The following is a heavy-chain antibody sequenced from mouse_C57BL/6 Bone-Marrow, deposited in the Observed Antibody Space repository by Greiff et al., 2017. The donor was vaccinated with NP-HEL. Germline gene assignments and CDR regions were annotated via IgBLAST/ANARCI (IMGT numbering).Heavy chain of an antibody. CDR1: GFTFSDYG. V-gene: IGHV5-17*01. CDR2: ISSGSSTI. Sequence: EVKLVESGGGLVKPGGSLKLSCAASGFTFSDYGMHWVRQAPEKGLEWVAYISSGSSTIYYADTVKGRFTISRDNAKNTLFLQMTSLRSEDTAMYYCARSYGYDRTWFAYWGQGTLVTVSA. D-gene: IGHD2-2*01. CDR3: ARSYGYDRTWFAY. J-gene: IGHJ3*01.